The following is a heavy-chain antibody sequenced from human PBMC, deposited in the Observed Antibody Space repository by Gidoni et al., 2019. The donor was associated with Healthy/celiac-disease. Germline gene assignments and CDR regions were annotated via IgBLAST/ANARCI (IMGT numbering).Heavy chain of an antibody. CDR3: ARGDFWSGPMAPRYYGMDV. V-gene: IGHV3-30*01. CDR1: GFTFSSYA. CDR2: ISYDGSNK. Sequence: QVQLVESGGGVVQPGRSLRLSCAASGFTFSSYAMHWVRQAPGKGLEWVAVISYDGSNKYYADSVKGRFTISRDNSKNTLYLQMNSLRAEDTAVYYCARGDFWSGPMAPRYYGMDVWGQGTTVTVSS. J-gene: IGHJ6*02. D-gene: IGHD3-3*01.